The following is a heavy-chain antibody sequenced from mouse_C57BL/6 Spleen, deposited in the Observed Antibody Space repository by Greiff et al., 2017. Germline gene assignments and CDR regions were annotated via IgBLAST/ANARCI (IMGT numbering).Heavy chain of an antibody. CDR1: GYTFTSYW. D-gene: IGHD1-1*01. J-gene: IGHJ2*01. V-gene: IGHV1-61*01. CDR2: IYPSDSET. Sequence: VQLQQSGAELVRPGSSVKLSCKASGYTFTSYWMDWVKQRPGQGLEWIGNIYPSDSETHYNQKFKDKATLTVDKSSSTAYMQLSSLTSEDSAVYYCARLLYGSSLYFDYWGQGTTLTVSS. CDR3: ARLLYGSSLYFDY.